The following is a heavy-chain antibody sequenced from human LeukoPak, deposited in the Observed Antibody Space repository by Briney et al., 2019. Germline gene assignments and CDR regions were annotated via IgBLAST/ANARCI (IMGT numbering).Heavy chain of an antibody. Sequence: AGGSLRLSCVASGFTFNNYGMTWVRQAPGKGLEWVSAISASGFNTYYADSVKGRFTISRDNSKNTVYLQMNSLRVEDTARYYCVKGCSSIDCYTSGWWGQGTLVTVSS. CDR3: VKGCSSIDCYTSGW. D-gene: IGHD2-21*02. CDR2: ISASGFNT. V-gene: IGHV3-23*01. CDR1: GFTFNNYG. J-gene: IGHJ1*01.